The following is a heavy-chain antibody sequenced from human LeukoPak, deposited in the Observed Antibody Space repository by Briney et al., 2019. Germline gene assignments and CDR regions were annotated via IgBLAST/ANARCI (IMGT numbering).Heavy chain of an antibody. CDR3: ASGRWRIDN. D-gene: IGHD4-23*01. CDR1: GVSFSSGIYY. Sequence: PSETLSLTCTVSGVSFSSGIYYWSCIRQPPGKELEWIGCIYDSGSTHYNPSFDSRSTTSVDTSKNQFSRKLSPETAADTAVYYCASGRWRIDNWGQGTLDTVSS. CDR2: IYDSGST. V-gene: IGHV4-61*01. J-gene: IGHJ4*02.